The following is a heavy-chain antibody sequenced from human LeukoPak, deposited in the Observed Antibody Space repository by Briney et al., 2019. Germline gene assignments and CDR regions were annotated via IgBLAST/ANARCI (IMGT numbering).Heavy chain of an antibody. CDR2: ISGSGGST. CDR3: AKVATVTTIAFDI. Sequence: GGSLRLSCAASGFIFSSYAMSWVRQAPGKGLEWVPAISGSGGSTYYADSVKGRFTISRDNSKNTLYLQMNSLRAEDTAVYYCAKVATVTTIAFDIWGQGTMVTVSS. CDR1: GFIFSSYA. V-gene: IGHV3-23*01. J-gene: IGHJ3*02. D-gene: IGHD4-17*01.